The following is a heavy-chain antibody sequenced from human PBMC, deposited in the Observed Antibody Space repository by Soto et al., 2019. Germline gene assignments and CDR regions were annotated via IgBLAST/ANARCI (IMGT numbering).Heavy chain of an antibody. CDR3: AKGAQAAAVLDH. D-gene: IGHD6-25*01. V-gene: IGHV3-30*18. CDR1: GFTFSLYG. Sequence: QVQLLESGGGVVQPGRSLKLSCRTSGFTFSLYGMHWVLQAPGKGLECLAVILFDGKNRYYADSVKGRFTISRDNSKTTLFLQMSSLRTDDTAGYFCAKGAQAAAVLDHWGQGALVTVAS. CDR2: ILFDGKNR. J-gene: IGHJ4*02.